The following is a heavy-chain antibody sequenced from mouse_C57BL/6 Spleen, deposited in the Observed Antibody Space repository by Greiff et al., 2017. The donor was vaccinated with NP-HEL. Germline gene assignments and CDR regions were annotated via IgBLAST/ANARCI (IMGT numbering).Heavy chain of an antibody. CDR1: GYTFTSYW. CDR3: ARRIDYSNGFAY. Sequence: QVQLQQPGAELVRPGTSVKLSCKASGYTFTSYWMHWVKQRPGQGLEWIGVIDPSDSYTNYNQKFKGKATLTVDTSSSTAYMQLSSLTSEDSAVYYCARRIDYSNGFAYWGQGTLVTVSA. D-gene: IGHD2-5*01. CDR2: IDPSDSYT. J-gene: IGHJ3*01. V-gene: IGHV1-59*01.